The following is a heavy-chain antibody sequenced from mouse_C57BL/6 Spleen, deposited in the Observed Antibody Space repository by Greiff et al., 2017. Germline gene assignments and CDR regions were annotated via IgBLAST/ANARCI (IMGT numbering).Heavy chain of an antibody. V-gene: IGHV5-16*01. Sequence: EVKVVESEGGLVQPGSSMKLSCTASGFTFSDYYMAWVRQVPEKGLEWVANINYDGSSTYYLDSLKSRFIISRDNAKNSLYLQMSSLKSEDTATYYCARGNPYAKDYWGQGTSVTVSS. CDR2: INYDGSST. J-gene: IGHJ4*01. CDR3: ARGNPYAKDY. D-gene: IGHD2-1*01. CDR1: GFTFSDYY.